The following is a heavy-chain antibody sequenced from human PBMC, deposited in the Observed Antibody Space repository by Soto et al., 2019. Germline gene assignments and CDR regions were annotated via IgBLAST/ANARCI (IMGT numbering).Heavy chain of an antibody. Sequence: ASLKVSCKASGYTFTHYYIHWVRQAPGQGLEWMGIINPNGGITTYAQKFRAGFSMTRDTSTSTVYLELSSLRSEDSAVYYCATSVNSAMAFDYWGQGTLVTVSS. CDR1: GYTFTHYY. J-gene: IGHJ4*02. D-gene: IGHD5-18*01. CDR2: INPNGGIT. V-gene: IGHV1-46*01. CDR3: ATSVNSAMAFDY.